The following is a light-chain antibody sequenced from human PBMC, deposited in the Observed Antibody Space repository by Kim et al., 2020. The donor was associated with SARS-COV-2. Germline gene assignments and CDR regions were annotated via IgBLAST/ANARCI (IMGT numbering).Light chain of an antibody. CDR3: QQFNIYSTIT. Sequence: SGVPSRFSGSGSGTDFTLVISSLQPEDFATYYCQQFNIYSTITFSQGTRLEIK. J-gene: IGKJ5*01. V-gene: IGKV1-13*01.